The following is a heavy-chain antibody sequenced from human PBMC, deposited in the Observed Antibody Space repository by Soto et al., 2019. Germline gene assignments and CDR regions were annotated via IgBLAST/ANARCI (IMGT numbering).Heavy chain of an antibody. V-gene: IGHV4-30-2*01. J-gene: IGHJ4*02. D-gene: IGHD6-6*01. CDR1: GGSISSGGYS. CDR3: AGGIAARPLGY. CDR2: IYHSGST. Sequence: QLQLQESGSGLVKPSQTLSLTCAVSGGSISSGGYSWSWIRQPPGKGLEWIGYIYHSGSTYYNPYLQSRVTISVDRSKNHFSLKLSSVTAADTAVYYCAGGIAARPLGYWGQGTLVTVSS.